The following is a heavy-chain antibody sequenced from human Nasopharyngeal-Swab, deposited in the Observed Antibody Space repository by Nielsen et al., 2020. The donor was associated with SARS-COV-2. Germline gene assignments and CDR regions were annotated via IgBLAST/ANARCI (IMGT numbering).Heavy chain of an antibody. Sequence: GGSLRLSCAASGFTFSSYWMSCVRQAPGKGLEWVANIKQDGSEKYYVDSVKGRFTISRDNAKNSLYLQMNSLRAEDTAVYYCARVFGWELLRDGFDYWGQGTLVTVSS. V-gene: IGHV3-7*01. CDR3: ARVFGWELLRDGFDY. D-gene: IGHD1-26*01. CDR1: GFTFSSYW. J-gene: IGHJ4*02. CDR2: IKQDGSEK.